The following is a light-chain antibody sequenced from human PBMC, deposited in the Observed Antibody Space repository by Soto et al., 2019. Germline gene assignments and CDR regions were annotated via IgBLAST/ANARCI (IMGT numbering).Light chain of an antibody. J-gene: IGKJ2*01. CDR1: QSFSGKY. CDR3: QQYGSSPPYT. CDR2: GAS. V-gene: IGKV3-20*01. Sequence: EIVLTQSPGTLSLSPGERATLSCRASQSFSGKYFACYQQKPGQAPRLLIHGASNRATDIPDRFSGSGSGTVFTLTISKLEPEDFAVYYCQQYGSSPPYTFGQGTKLEIK.